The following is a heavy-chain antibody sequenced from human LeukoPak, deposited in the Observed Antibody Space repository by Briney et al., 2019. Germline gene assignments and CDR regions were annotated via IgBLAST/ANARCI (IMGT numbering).Heavy chain of an antibody. V-gene: IGHV3-21*01. D-gene: IGHD6-19*01. CDR3: ARGGGKIAVAPDY. CDR1: GFTFSSYS. CDR2: ISSSSSYT. Sequence: PGGSLRLSCAASGFTFSSYSMNWVRQAPGKGLEWVSSISSSSSYTYYADTVKGRFTISRDNAKNSLYLQMNSLRAEDTAVYYCARGGGKIAVAPDYWGQGTLVTVSS. J-gene: IGHJ4*02.